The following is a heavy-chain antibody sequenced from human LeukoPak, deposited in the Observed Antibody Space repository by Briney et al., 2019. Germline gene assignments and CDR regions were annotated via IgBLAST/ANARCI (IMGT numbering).Heavy chain of an antibody. CDR3: TSGGYCSSTGCYYYMDV. CDR1: GFTVSSNY. Sequence: GGSLRLSCAASGFTVSSNYMSWVRQAPGKGLEWVSVIYSGGSTYYADSVKGRFTISRDNSKNTLYLQMNSLRAEDTAVYYCTSGGYCSSTGCYYYMDVWGKGTTVTVSS. V-gene: IGHV3-53*01. D-gene: IGHD2-2*01. J-gene: IGHJ6*03. CDR2: IYSGGST.